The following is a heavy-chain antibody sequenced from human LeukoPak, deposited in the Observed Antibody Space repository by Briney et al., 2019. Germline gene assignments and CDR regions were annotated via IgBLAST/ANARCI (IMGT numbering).Heavy chain of an antibody. D-gene: IGHD3-22*01. V-gene: IGHV3-23*01. CDR3: AKDGNYYDSRGQQMDYYYYMDV. CDR1: GFTFSSYA. J-gene: IGHJ6*03. CDR2: ISGSGGST. Sequence: PGGSLRLSCAASGFTFSSYAMSWVRQAPGKGLEWVSAISGSGGSTYYADSVKGRFTISRDNSKNTLYLQMNSLRAEDTAVHYCAKDGNYYDSRGQQMDYYYYMDVWGKGTTVTVSS.